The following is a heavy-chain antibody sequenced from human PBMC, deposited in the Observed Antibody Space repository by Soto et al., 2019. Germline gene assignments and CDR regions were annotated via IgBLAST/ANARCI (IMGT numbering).Heavy chain of an antibody. Sequence: GGSLRLSCAASGFTFSTYSMNWVRHAPGEGLEWISYISSSSSTIYYADSVQGRFTISRDNAKNSLYLQMNSLRDEDTAVYYCAIDSPPRWHFDYRGQGTLVTVSA. CDR1: GFTFSTYS. CDR3: AIDSPPRWHFDY. V-gene: IGHV3-48*02. J-gene: IGHJ4*02. D-gene: IGHD6-13*01. CDR2: ISSSSSTI.